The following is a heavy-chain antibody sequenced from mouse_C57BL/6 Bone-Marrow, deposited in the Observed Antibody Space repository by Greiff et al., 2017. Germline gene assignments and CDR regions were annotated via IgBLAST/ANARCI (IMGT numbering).Heavy chain of an antibody. CDR2: IHPNSGST. D-gene: IGHD1-1*01. CDR1: GYTFTSYW. J-gene: IGHJ1*03. CDR3: ARGDGSSYRYFDV. V-gene: IGHV1-64*01. Sequence: QVQLQQPGAELVKPGASVKLSCKASGYTFTSYWMHWVKQRPGQGLEWIGMIHPNSGSTNYNEKFKSKATLTVAKSSSTAYMQLSSLTSEDSAVYYCARGDGSSYRYFDVWGTGTTVTVSS.